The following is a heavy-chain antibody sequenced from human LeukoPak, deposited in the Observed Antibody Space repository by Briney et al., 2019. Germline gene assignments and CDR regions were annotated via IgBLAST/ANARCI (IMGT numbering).Heavy chain of an antibody. Sequence: GGSLRLSCAASGFTFSSYGMHWVRQAPGKGLEWVSYISSSSSTIYYADSVKGRFTISRDNAKNSLYLQMSSLRAEDTAVYYCASARSGSYYDFDYWGQGTLVTVSS. V-gene: IGHV3-48*04. CDR2: ISSSSSTI. CDR3: ASARSGSYYDFDY. CDR1: GFTFSSYG. J-gene: IGHJ4*02. D-gene: IGHD1-26*01.